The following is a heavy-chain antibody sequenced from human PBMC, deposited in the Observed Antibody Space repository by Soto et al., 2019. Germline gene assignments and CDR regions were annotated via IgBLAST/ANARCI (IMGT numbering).Heavy chain of an antibody. Sequence: ASVKVSCKASGYTFTSYAMHWVRQAPGQRLEWMGWINAGNGNTKYSQKFQGRVTITRDTSASTAYMELSGLRSEDTAVYYCARGRYYDFWSGPKSRWFDPWGQGTLVTVSS. CDR1: GYTFTSYA. V-gene: IGHV1-3*01. CDR3: ARGRYYDFWSGPKSRWFDP. D-gene: IGHD3-3*01. CDR2: INAGNGNT. J-gene: IGHJ5*02.